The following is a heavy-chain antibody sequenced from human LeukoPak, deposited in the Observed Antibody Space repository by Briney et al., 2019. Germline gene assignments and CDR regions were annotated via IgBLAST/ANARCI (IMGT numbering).Heavy chain of an antibody. CDR1: GFTFSSYS. CDR3: ARGGPTYYDILTGYHFDY. D-gene: IGHD3-9*01. Sequence: GGSLRLSCAASGFTFSSYSMNWVRQAPGKGLEYVSAISSNGGSTYYANSVKGRFTISRDNSKNTLYLQMGSLRAEDMAVYYCARGGPTYYDILTGYHFDYWGQGTLVTVSS. CDR2: ISSNGGST. V-gene: IGHV3-64*01. J-gene: IGHJ4*02.